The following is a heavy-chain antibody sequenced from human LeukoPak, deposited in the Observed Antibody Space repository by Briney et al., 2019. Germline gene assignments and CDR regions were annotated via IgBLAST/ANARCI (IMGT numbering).Heavy chain of an antibody. J-gene: IGHJ6*02. D-gene: IGHD2-8*02. CDR1: EFTFISKG. Sequence: GGPLRLSLAPPEFTFISKGCHGFAQAPAKGRDGVAVIWYDGSNKYYADSVKGRFTISRDNSKNTLYLQMNSLRAEDTAVYYCARDLVARLYGMDVWGQGTTVTVSS. V-gene: IGHV3-33*01. CDR2: IWYDGSNK. CDR3: ARDLVARLYGMDV.